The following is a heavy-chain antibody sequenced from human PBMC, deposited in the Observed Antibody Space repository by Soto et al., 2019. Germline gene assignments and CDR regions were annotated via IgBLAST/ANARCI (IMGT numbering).Heavy chain of an antibody. J-gene: IGHJ1*01. Sequence: ASVKVSCKASGYTFTGYYMHWVRQAPGQGLEWMGWINPNSGGTNYAQKFQGRVTMTRDTSISTAYMELSRLRSDDTAVYYCARAYAIAARRLEYFQHWGQGTLVTLSS. CDR2: INPNSGGT. CDR3: ARAYAIAARRLEYFQH. D-gene: IGHD6-6*01. CDR1: GYTFTGYY. V-gene: IGHV1-2*02.